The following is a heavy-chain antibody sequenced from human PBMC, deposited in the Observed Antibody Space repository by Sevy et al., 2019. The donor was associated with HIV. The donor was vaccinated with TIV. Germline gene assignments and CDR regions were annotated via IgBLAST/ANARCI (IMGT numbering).Heavy chain of an antibody. CDR1: GGSISSSSYY. J-gene: IGHJ4*02. V-gene: IGHV4-39*01. D-gene: IGHD3-22*01. CDR2: IYYSGRT. Sequence: SETLSLTYTVSGGSISSSSYYWGWIRQPPGKGLEWIGSIYYSGRTYYNPSLKSRVTISVDTSKNQFSLKLSSVTAADTAVYYCATYYYDSSGYYYYFDYWGQGTLVTVSS. CDR3: ATYYYDSSGYYYYFDY.